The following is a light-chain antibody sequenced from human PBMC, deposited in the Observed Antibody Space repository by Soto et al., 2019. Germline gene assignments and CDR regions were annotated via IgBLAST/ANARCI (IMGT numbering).Light chain of an antibody. V-gene: IGKV1-33*01. CDR1: QDISNR. CDR2: DAS. Sequence: DIQMTQSSSSLSAFVGDRITITCQARQDISNRLNWYHQKPGKAPNLLIYDASNLAAGVPSGFSGSGSGTHFTFSITSLQPEDIGTYYCQNCFTVPYTFGQGTKVDIK. J-gene: IGKJ2*01. CDR3: QNCFTVPYT.